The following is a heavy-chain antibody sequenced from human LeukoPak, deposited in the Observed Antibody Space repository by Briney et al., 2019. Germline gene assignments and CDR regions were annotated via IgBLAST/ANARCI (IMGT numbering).Heavy chain of an antibody. CDR2: IRYDGSNK. CDR1: GFTFSSYG. Sequence: GGSLRLSCAASGFTFSSYGMHWVRQAPGKGLEWVAFIRYDGSNKYYADSVKGRFTISRDNSKNTLYLQMNSLRAEDTAVYYCAKEAPIGSSDAFDIWGQGTMVTVSS. CDR3: AKEAPIGSSDAFDI. V-gene: IGHV3-30*02. J-gene: IGHJ3*02. D-gene: IGHD6-6*01.